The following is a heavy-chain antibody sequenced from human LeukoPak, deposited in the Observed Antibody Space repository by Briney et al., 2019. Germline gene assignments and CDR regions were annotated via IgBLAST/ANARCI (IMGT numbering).Heavy chain of an antibody. CDR1: GGTFSSYA. D-gene: IGHD3-9*01. CDR3: ARSRYLDAFDI. Sequence: ASVKVSCKASGGTFSSYAISWVRQAPGQGLEWMGIINPSGGSTSYAQKFQGRVTMTRDMSTSTVYMELSSLRSEDTAVYYCARSRYLDAFDIWGQGTMVTVSS. CDR2: INPSGGST. J-gene: IGHJ3*02. V-gene: IGHV1-46*01.